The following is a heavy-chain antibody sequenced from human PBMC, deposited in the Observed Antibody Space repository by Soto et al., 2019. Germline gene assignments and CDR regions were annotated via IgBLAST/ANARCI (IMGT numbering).Heavy chain of an antibody. CDR1: GYTFTSYD. J-gene: IGHJ4*02. V-gene: IGHV1-8*01. Sequence: QVQLVQSGAEVKKPGASVKVSCKASGYTFTSYDINWVRQATGQGLEWMGWMDPYSGNTAYAQQFQGRVTMPRRTSLTTAYIERSSPRTEDKAVYYCAREVAGKFDYWGQGTLVTVSS. D-gene: IGHD2-15*01. CDR3: AREVAGKFDY. CDR2: MDPYSGNT.